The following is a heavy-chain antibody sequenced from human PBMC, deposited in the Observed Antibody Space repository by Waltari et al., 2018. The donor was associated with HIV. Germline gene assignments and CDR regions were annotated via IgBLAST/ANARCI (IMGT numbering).Heavy chain of an antibody. J-gene: IGHJ4*02. CDR1: GLNFATSG. CDR2: ITRSGGRT. D-gene: IGHD6-19*01. V-gene: IGHV3-23*01. Sequence: VQMLESGGDLVQPGGSLRLSCAVSGLNFATSGLGWVRQAPGKGLEWMSAITRSGGRTYYAESVKGRFIISRDNSKKTVTLQLKNLRLGDTAMYYCATCNIGSGWYLKSPIRIWGQGTLVTVS. CDR3: ATCNIGSGWYLKSPIRI.